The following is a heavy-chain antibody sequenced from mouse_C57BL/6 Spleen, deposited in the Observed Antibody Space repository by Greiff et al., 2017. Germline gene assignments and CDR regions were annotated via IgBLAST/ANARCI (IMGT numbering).Heavy chain of an antibody. V-gene: IGHV1-81*01. CDR3: AINWESGYYGDY. CDR1: GYTFTSYG. CDR2: IYPRSGNL. Sequence: VQLQQSGAELARPGASVKLSCKASGYTFTSYGLSWVKQRTGQGLEWNGEIYPRSGNLYYNEKFKGKATMTADKSSSTAYMELRSLTSEDSAVYFCAINWESGYYGDYWGQGTTLTVSS. J-gene: IGHJ2*01. D-gene: IGHD4-1*02.